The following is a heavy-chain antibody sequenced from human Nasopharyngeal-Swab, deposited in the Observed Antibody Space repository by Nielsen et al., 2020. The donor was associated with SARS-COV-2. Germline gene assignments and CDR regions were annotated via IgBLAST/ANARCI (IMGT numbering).Heavy chain of an antibody. V-gene: IGHV4-39*01. CDR2: IYYSGST. D-gene: IGHD3-3*01. CDR3: ARHQEFTIFGVVIRGAFDI. J-gene: IGHJ3*02. CDR1: GGSISSSSYY. Sequence: ESLTISCTVSGGSISSSSYYWGWIRQPPGKGLEWLGRIYYSGSTYYNPSLKSRVTISVDTSKNQFSVKLSSVTAADTAVYYCARHQEFTIFGVVIRGAFDIWGQGTMVTVSS.